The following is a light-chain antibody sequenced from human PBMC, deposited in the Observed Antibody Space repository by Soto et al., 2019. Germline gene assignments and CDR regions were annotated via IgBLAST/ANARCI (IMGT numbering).Light chain of an antibody. V-gene: IGKV3-20*01. Sequence: EVVLTQSPGTLSLSPGERSTLSCRASQTVSSSHLAWYQQKPGQAPRLLIYGASDRATYIPGRFSGSGSGTDFTLTISRLEPEDFAVYYCQHFGSSPPKYTFGQGTKLEIK. CDR1: QTVSSSH. CDR2: GAS. CDR3: QHFGSSPPKYT. J-gene: IGKJ2*01.